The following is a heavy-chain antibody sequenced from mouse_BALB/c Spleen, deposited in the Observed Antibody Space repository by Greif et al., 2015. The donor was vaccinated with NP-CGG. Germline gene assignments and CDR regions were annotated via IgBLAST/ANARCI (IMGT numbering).Heavy chain of an antibody. CDR1: GFSLTGYG. Sequence: VHLVESGPGLVAPSQSLSITCTVSGFSLTGYGVNWVRQPPGKGLEWLGMIWGDGSTDYDSALKSRLSISKDNSKSXVFLKMNSLQTDDTARYYCARDPGYDRGLFAYWGQGTLVTASA. CDR2: IWGDGST. D-gene: IGHD2-2*01. J-gene: IGHJ3*01. V-gene: IGHV2-6-7*01. CDR3: ARDPGYDRGLFAY.